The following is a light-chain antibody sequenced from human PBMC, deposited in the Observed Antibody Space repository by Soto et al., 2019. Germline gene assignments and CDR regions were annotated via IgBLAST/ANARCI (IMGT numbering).Light chain of an antibody. CDR1: QSVSIH. V-gene: IGKV3-15*01. Sequence: ETVMTQSPGTLSVSLGERATLSCRASQSVSIHLAWYQQKPGQAPRLLIHDTSTRATGIPARFSGSGSGTEFTLTISSLQSEDFAVYYCQQYSNWPPITFGQGTRLEI. CDR2: DTS. J-gene: IGKJ5*01. CDR3: QQYSNWPPIT.